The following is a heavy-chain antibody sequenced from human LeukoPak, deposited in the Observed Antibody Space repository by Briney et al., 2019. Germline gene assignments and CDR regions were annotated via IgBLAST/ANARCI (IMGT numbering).Heavy chain of an antibody. D-gene: IGHD6-13*01. CDR2: IIPIFGTA. V-gene: IGHV1-69*01. J-gene: IGHJ3*02. CDR1: GDTFGTFS. Sequence: ASVKVSCKASGDTFGTFSFNWVRQAPGQGLEWMGGIIPIFGTANYAQKFQGRVTITADESTSTAYMELSSLRSEDTAVYYCARKNPGIEAFDIWGQGTMVTVSS. CDR3: ARKNPGIEAFDI.